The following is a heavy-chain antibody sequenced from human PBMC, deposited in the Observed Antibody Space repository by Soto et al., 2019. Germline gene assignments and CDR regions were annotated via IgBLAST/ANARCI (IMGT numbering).Heavy chain of an antibody. Sequence: QVQLVESGGGVVQPGRSLRLSCAASGFTFSSYGMHWVRQSPGKVLEWVAVIWYDGRNKYYADSMKGRVTISRDNSKNTLYLKINSLRAEDTAVYYCARVEGMSKFDYWGQGTLVTVSS. CDR1: GFTFSSYG. CDR2: IWYDGRNK. CDR3: ARVEGMSKFDY. D-gene: IGHD3-10*01. J-gene: IGHJ4*02. V-gene: IGHV3-33*01.